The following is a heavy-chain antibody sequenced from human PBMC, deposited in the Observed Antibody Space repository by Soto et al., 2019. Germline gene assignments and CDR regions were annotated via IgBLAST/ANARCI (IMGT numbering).Heavy chain of an antibody. D-gene: IGHD3-3*01. V-gene: IGHV4-59*08. J-gene: IGHJ5*02. CDR3: ARLEGMAYYDFWSGYSNWFDP. Sequence: SETLSLTCTVSGGSISSYYWSWIRQPPGKGLEWIGYIYYSGSTNYNPSLKSRVTISVDTSKNQFSLKLSSVTAADTAVYYCARLEGMAYYDFWSGYSNWFDPWGQGTLVTVSS. CDR1: GGSISSYY. CDR2: IYYSGST.